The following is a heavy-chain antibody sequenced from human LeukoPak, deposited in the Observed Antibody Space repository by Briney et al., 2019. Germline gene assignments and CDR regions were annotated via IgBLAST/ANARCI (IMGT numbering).Heavy chain of an antibody. Sequence: ASAKVSCKASGYTFTSYYMHWVRQAPGQGLEWMGIINPSGGSTSYAQKFQGRVTMTRDMSTSTDYMELSSLRSEDTAVYYCARDNSVEDSAWWFDPWGQGTLVTVSS. J-gene: IGHJ5*02. CDR3: ARDNSVEDSAWWFDP. CDR2: INPSGGST. D-gene: IGHD1-26*01. V-gene: IGHV1-46*01. CDR1: GYTFTSYY.